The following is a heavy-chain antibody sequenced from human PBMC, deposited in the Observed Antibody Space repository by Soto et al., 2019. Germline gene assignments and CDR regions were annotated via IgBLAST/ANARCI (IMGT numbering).Heavy chain of an antibody. D-gene: IGHD6-13*01. CDR2: IYYSGST. CDR3: ARVDVGYSSSWFTLHYFDY. CDR1: GGSISSGGYY. Sequence: PSETLSLTCTVSGGSISSGGYYWSWIRQHPGKGLEWIGYIYYSGSTYYNPSLKSRVTISVDTSKNQFSLKLSSVTAADTAVYYCARVDVGYSSSWFTLHYFDYWGQGTLVTVSS. J-gene: IGHJ4*02. V-gene: IGHV4-31*03.